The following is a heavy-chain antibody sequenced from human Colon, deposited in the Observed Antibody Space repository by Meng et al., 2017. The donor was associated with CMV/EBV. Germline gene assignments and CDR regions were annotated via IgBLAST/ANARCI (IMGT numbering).Heavy chain of an antibody. D-gene: IGHD3-10*01. V-gene: IGHV3-21*01. Sequence: GGSLRLSCSASGFNYRSYSMIWVRQGPGKGLEFVSSISSTSRTILYADSVKGRFTISRDNSKNTLYLQMNSLRAEDTAVYYCARDRISYRVYYYYGMDVWGQGTTVTVSS. CDR2: ISSTSRTI. J-gene: IGHJ6*01. CDR1: GFNYRSYS. CDR3: ARDRISYRVYYYYGMDV.